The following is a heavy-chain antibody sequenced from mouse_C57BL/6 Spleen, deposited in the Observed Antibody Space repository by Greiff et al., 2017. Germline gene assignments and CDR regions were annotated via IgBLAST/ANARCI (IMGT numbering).Heavy chain of an antibody. J-gene: IGHJ3*01. Sequence: VQLQQPGAELVRPGSSVKLSCKASGYTFTSYWLHWVKQRPIQGLEWIGNIDPSDSETHYNQKFKDKATLTVDKSSSTAYMQLSSLTSEDYAVLDGASNDGDDGVADWGQGTLVTVSA. CDR3: ASNDGDDGVAD. CDR2: IDPSDSET. V-gene: IGHV1-52*01. D-gene: IGHD2-2*01. CDR1: GYTFTSYW.